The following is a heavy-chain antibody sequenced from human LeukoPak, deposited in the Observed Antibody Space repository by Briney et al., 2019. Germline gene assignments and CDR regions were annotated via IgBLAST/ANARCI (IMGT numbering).Heavy chain of an antibody. V-gene: IGHV3-23*01. D-gene: IGHD3-22*01. J-gene: IGHJ4*02. Sequence: PGGSLRLSCAASGFTFSSYTMNWVRQAPGKGLEWVAGISDSAGKTNYADSVKGRFTISRDSPKNTLYLQMNSLRAEDTAVYFCAKRGVVIRVILVGFHKEAYYFDSWGQGALVTVSS. CDR2: ISDSAGKT. CDR1: GFTFSSYT. CDR3: AKRGVVIRVILVGFHKEAYYFDS.